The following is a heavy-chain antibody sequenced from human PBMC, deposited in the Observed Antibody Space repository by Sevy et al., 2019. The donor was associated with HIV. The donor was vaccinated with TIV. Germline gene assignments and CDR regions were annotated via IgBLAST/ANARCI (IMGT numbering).Heavy chain of an antibody. CDR2: IGYDGSNK. Sequence: GGSLRLSCAASGFAPSTYGMHWVRQAPGKGLEWVAVIGYDGSNKYYADSVKGPFSISRDNSRNTLFLQMDSLRAEDTAVYYCARDPGMYGDYLLAYFDYWGQGTLVTVSS. D-gene: IGHD1-1*01. CDR3: ARDPGMYGDYLLAYFDY. CDR1: GFAPSTYG. V-gene: IGHV3-33*01. J-gene: IGHJ4*02.